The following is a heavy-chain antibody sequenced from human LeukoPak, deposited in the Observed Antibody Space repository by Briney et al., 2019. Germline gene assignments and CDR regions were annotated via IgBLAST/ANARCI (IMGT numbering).Heavy chain of an antibody. D-gene: IGHD1-26*01. J-gene: IGHJ4*02. Sequence: GGSLRLSCAASGFTFRNAWMNWVRQAPGKGLEWVGRIKNMTHGGATDYAAPVKGRFTISRDDSKSTLYLQMNSLKTEDTAIYYCMFRYSGTYYFDYWGQGTLVTVSS. CDR3: MFRYSGTYYFDY. V-gene: IGHV3-15*01. CDR2: IKNMTHGGAT. CDR1: GFTFRNAW.